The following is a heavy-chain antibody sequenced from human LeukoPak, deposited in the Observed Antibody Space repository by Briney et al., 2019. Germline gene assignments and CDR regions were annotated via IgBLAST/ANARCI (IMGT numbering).Heavy chain of an antibody. V-gene: IGHV2-5*01. J-gene: IGHJ1*01. CDR1: GFSLSTTGGN. D-gene: IGHD3-10*01. Sequence: ESGPTLVNPAQTLTLTCTFSGFSLSTTGGNVGWIRQPSGKALEWLALLYWRDDTRYSPSLRDRLNITKDTSKNQVVLTMTNMEPVDTATYYCSHGFIRQAGDFRHWGEGTLVTVSS. CDR2: LYWRDDT. CDR3: SHGFIRQAGDFRH.